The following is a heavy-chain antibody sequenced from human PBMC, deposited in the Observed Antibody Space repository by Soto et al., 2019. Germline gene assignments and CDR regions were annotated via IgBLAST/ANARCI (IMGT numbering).Heavy chain of an antibody. Sequence: PSETLSLTCAVSGYSIRSGYYWAWIWQPPGKGLEWIGSIYQSGSTYHNPSLKSRATISVDTSKNEFSLKLTSVTAADTAVYYCARRGIMSTTNYWFDPWGQGTLVTVSS. CDR1: GYSIRSGYY. CDR3: ARRGIMSTTNYWFDP. V-gene: IGHV4-38-2*01. J-gene: IGHJ5*02. CDR2: IYQSGST. D-gene: IGHD5-12*01.